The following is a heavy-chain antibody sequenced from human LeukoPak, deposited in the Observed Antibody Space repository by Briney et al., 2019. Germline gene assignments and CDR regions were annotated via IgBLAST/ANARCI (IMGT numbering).Heavy chain of an antibody. V-gene: IGHV3-30-3*01. CDR3: ARDHTYSGSYSGAFDI. CDR2: ILYDGNNE. Sequence: GKSLRLSCAASGFTGSTYAMHWVRQAPGKGLEWVAVILYDGNNEYYADSVKGRFTISRDNSKNTLYLQMNSLRAEDTAVYYCARDHTYSGSYSGAFDIWGQGKMVTVSS. J-gene: IGHJ3*02. D-gene: IGHD1-26*01. CDR1: GFTGSTYA.